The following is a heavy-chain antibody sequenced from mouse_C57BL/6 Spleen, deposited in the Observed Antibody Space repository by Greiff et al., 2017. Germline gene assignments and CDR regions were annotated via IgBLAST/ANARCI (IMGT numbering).Heavy chain of an antibody. V-gene: IGHV1-55*01. CDR3: ARDGAYYSKGGFAY. D-gene: IGHD2-5*01. J-gene: IGHJ3*01. Sequence: QVQLQQPGAELVKPGASVKMSCKASGYTFTSYWITWVKQRPGQGLEWIGDIYPGSGSTNYNEKFKSKATLTVDTSSSTAYMQLSSLTSEDSAVYYCARDGAYYSKGGFAYWGQGTLVTVSA. CDR2: IYPGSGST. CDR1: GYTFTSYW.